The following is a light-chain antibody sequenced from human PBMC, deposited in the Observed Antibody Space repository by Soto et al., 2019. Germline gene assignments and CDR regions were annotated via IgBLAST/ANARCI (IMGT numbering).Light chain of an antibody. CDR3: AAWDASLNGVV. V-gene: IGLV1-44*01. CDR2: DN. Sequence: QSVLTQPPSASGTPGLRVTFSCSGSSSNIGSNPVSWYQLLPGTAPKLLIYDNDRPSGVPDRFSVSKSGTSASLAISGLQSEDEADYYCAAWDASLNGVVFGGGTKLTVL. J-gene: IGLJ2*01. CDR1: SSNIGSNP.